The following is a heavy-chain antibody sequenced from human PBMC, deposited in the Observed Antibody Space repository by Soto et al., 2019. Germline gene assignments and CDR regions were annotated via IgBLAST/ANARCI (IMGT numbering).Heavy chain of an antibody. D-gene: IGHD3-10*01. CDR1: GGSISSSNW. Sequence: PSETLSLTCAVSGGSISSSNWWSWVRQPPGKGLEWIGEIYHSGSTNYNPSLKSRVTISVDKSKNRFSLKLNSVTAADTAVFYCARGAYGSGSYYNGGPAFYFDYWGQGTLVTVSS. J-gene: IGHJ4*02. CDR2: IYHSGST. CDR3: ARGAYGSGSYYNGGPAFYFDY. V-gene: IGHV4-4*02.